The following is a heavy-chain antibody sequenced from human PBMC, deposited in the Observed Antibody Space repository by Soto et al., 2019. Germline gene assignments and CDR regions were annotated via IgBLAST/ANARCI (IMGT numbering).Heavy chain of an antibody. J-gene: IGHJ6*02. CDR2: IIPIFGTA. V-gene: IGHV1-69*13. D-gene: IGHD3-3*01. CDR1: GGTFSSYA. Sequence: EASVKVSCKASGGTFSSYAISWVRQAPGQGLEWMGGIIPIFGTANYAQKFQGRVTITADESTSTAYMELSSLRSEDTAMYYCARDRITIFGVVITQYYYYGMDVWGQGTTATVSS. CDR3: ARDRITIFGVVITQYYYYGMDV.